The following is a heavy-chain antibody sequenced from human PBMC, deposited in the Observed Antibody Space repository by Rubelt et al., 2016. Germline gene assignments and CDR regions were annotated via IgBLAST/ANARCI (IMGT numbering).Heavy chain of an antibody. J-gene: IGHJ5*02. D-gene: IGHD3-3*01. Sequence: QVQLQQWGAGLLKPSETLSLTCAVYGGSFSGYYWSWIRQPPGKGLEWIGNVYSGGTTNYNPSLKSRVTISVDRPKNPFFLVVTAVTAADTATYYCARGGSGSYTGVLWFDPWGQGTLVTVSS. CDR3: ARGGSGSYTGVLWFDP. CDR1: GGSFSGYY. CDR2: VYSGGTT. V-gene: IGHV4-34*01.